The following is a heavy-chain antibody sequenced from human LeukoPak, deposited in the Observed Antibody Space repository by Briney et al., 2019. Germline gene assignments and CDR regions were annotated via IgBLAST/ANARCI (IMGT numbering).Heavy chain of an antibody. CDR3: ARDHFSSLFERAARLSDY. Sequence: KTGGSLRLSCAASGFTFSSYSMNWVRQAPGKGLEWVSSISSSSSYIYYADSVKGRFTISRDNAKNSLYLQMNSLRAEDTAVYYCARDHFSSLFERAARLSDYWGQGTLVTVSS. CDR1: GFTFSSYS. J-gene: IGHJ4*02. V-gene: IGHV3-21*01. D-gene: IGHD6-6*01. CDR2: ISSSSSYI.